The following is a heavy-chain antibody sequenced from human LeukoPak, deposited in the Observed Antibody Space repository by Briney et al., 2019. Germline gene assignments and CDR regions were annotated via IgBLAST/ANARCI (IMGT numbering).Heavy chain of an antibody. J-gene: IGHJ4*02. V-gene: IGHV4-59*01. CDR3: AREVAGIQLLDY. CDR1: GGSINSYY. Sequence: PSETLSLTCTVSGGSINSYYWSWIRQPPGKGLEWIGTIYYSGSTKNNPSLKSRVTISVDTSKNQFSADTAVYYCAREVAGIQLLDYWGQGTLVTVSS. D-gene: IGHD5-18*01. CDR2: IYYSGST.